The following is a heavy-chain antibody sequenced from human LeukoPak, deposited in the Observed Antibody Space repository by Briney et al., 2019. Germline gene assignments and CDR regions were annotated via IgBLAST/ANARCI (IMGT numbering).Heavy chain of an antibody. Sequence: APVKVSCKASGYTFTNYFLHWVRQAPGQGLEWMGCINPNDGGTISAQKFQGRVTMTRDTSISTAYMELSRLRSDDTAVYYCASDDYGDLQYFENWGQGTLVTASS. D-gene: IGHD4-17*01. V-gene: IGHV1-2*02. CDR1: GYTFTNYF. J-gene: IGHJ4*02. CDR2: INPNDGGT. CDR3: ASDDYGDLQYFEN.